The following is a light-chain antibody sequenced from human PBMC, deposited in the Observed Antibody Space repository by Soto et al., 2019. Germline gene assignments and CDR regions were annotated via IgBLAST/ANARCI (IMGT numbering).Light chain of an antibody. CDR1: QDLSNY. CDR2: AAS. J-gene: IGKJ1*01. V-gene: IGKV1-27*01. CDR3: QSYNGAPWT. Sequence: DIQMTQSPSSLSASVGDRVTITCRASQDLSNYLAWYKQKPGKVPKLLIYAASTVHSGVPSRFSGSGSGTDFTLTISGLQPEDVANYYCQSYNGAPWTFGQGTKVEIE.